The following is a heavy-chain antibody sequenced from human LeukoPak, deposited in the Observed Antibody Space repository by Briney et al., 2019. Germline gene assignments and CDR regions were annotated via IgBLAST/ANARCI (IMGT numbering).Heavy chain of an antibody. J-gene: IGHJ4*02. V-gene: IGHV3-21*01. D-gene: IGHD6-13*01. CDR3: ARDKILAAANDY. CDR1: GFTFSSYS. CDR2: ISSSSSYI. Sequence: GGSLRLSCAASGFTFSSYSMNWVRQAPGKGLEWVSSISSSSSYIYYADSVKGRFTISRDNAKNSLYLQMNSLRVEDTAVYYCARDKILAAANDYWGQGTLVTVSS.